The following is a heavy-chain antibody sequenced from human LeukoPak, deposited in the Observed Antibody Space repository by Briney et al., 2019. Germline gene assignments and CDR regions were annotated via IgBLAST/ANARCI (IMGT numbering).Heavy chain of an antibody. CDR3: ASQGRNYPGWFDP. J-gene: IGHJ5*02. CDR1: GGSISSYY. D-gene: IGHD4-11*01. CDR2: IYYSGST. Sequence: PSETLSLTCTVSGGSISSYYWSWIRQPPGKGLGWIGYIYYSGSTNYNPSLKSRVTISVDTSKNQFSLKLSSVTAADTAVYYCASQGRNYPGWFDPWGQGTLVTVSS. V-gene: IGHV4-59*01.